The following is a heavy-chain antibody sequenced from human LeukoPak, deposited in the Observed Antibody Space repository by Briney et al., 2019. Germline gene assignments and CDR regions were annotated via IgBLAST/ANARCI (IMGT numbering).Heavy chain of an antibody. D-gene: IGHD6-19*01. Sequence: ASVKVSCKASGDTFTGYYIHWVRQAPGQGLEWMGWINPNSGGTNYAQKFQGRVTMTRDTSISTAYMELSRLRSDDTAVYYCARAIAVAAFDYWGQGTLVTVSS. CDR2: INPNSGGT. CDR1: GDTFTGYY. CDR3: ARAIAVAAFDY. J-gene: IGHJ4*02. V-gene: IGHV1-2*02.